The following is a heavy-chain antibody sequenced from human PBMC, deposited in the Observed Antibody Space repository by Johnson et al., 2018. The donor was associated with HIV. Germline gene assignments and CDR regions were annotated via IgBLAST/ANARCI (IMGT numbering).Heavy chain of an antibody. CDR2: IKQDGSEK. Sequence: VQLVESGGGLVQPGGSLRLSCAASGFTFSSYWMSWVRQAPGKGLEWVANIKQDGSEKYYVDSVKGRFTISRDNAKNSLYLQMNSLRAEDTAWYYCAKDTGGNSGSDAFDIWGQGTMVTVSS. CDR1: GFTFSSYW. J-gene: IGHJ3*02. D-gene: IGHD4-23*01. CDR3: AKDTGGNSGSDAFDI. V-gene: IGHV3-7*01.